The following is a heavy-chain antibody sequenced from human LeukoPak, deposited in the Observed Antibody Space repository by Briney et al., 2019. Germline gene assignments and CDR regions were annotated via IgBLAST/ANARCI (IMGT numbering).Heavy chain of an antibody. J-gene: IGHJ5*02. CDR2: VNDSGGT. V-gene: IGHV4-34*01. CDR1: IDSFTNYY. Sequence: SETLSLTCAVYIDSFTNYYWNWIRQTPGKGLEWIGEVNDSGGTNINPSLRSRVILSVDTSKNQFSLKLISVTAADTAVYYCARVLYDSSGWLVWFDPWGQGTLVTVSS. D-gene: IGHD6-19*01. CDR3: ARVLYDSSGWLVWFDP.